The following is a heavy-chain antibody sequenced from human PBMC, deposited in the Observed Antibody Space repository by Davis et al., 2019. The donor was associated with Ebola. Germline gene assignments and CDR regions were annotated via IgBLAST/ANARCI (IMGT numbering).Heavy chain of an antibody. J-gene: IGHJ4*02. V-gene: IGHV3-30-3*01. CDR2: ISYDGSNK. Sequence: PGGSLRLSCAASGFTFSSYAMHWVRQAPGKGLEWVAVISYDGSNKYYADSVKGRFTISRDNSKNTLYLQMNSLRAEDTAVYYCARNIGDFWSGYYAGDYWGQGTLVTVSS. CDR3: ARNIGDFWSGYYAGDY. CDR1: GFTFSSYA. D-gene: IGHD3-3*01.